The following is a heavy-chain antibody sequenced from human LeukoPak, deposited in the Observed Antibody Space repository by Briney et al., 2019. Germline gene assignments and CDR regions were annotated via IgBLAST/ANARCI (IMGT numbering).Heavy chain of an antibody. CDR1: GFTFSSYS. D-gene: IGHD5-18*01. CDR2: ISSSSSYI. J-gene: IGHJ4*02. V-gene: IGHV3-21*01. CDR3: VGRGIESYGYPLFSDY. Sequence: PGGSLRLSCAASGFTFSSYSMNWVRQAPGKGLEWVSSISSSSSYIYYADSVKGRFTISRDNAKNSLYLQMNSLRAEDTAVYYCVGRGIESYGYPLFSDYWGQGTLVTVSS.